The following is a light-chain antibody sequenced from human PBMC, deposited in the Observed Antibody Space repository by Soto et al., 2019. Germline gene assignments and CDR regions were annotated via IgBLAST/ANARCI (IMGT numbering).Light chain of an antibody. V-gene: IGKV1-5*03. Sequence: IQMTQSPSMVSASVGDKVIITCRASQHIRDLLAWYQQRPGKAPELLIYKASHLQTGVPSWFSGSGFGTEFTLTITSLQPDDLATYYCQHYDHYPWTFGQGTKVEV. CDR2: KAS. J-gene: IGKJ1*01. CDR1: QHIRDL. CDR3: QHYDHYPWT.